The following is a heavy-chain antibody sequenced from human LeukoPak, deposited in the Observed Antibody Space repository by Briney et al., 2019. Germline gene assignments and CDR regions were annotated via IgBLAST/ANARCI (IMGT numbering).Heavy chain of an antibody. Sequence: PSETLSATCTVSGDSISKYYWNWIRQTPGKGPEWIGYIYYSGSTNYNPSLKSRVTISVDTSKNQFSLKVNSVTVADTAVYYCARVQRGGPNWFAPWGQGSLVSVSS. D-gene: IGHD3-16*01. V-gene: IGHV4-59*01. CDR3: ARVQRGGPNWFAP. J-gene: IGHJ5*02. CDR1: GDSISKYY. CDR2: IYYSGST.